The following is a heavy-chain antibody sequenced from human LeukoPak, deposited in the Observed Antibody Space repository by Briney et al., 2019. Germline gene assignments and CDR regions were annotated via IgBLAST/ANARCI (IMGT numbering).Heavy chain of an antibody. V-gene: IGHV1-3*01. CDR2: INAGNGNT. CDR3: ARPVMYSSGPFDY. Sequence: ASVKVSCKASGYTFTGYYMHWVRQAPGQGLEWMGWINAGNGNTKYSQKFQGRVTITRDTSASTAYMELSSLRSEDTAVYYCARPVMYSSGPFDYWGQGTLVTVSS. CDR1: GYTFTGYY. J-gene: IGHJ4*02. D-gene: IGHD6-19*01.